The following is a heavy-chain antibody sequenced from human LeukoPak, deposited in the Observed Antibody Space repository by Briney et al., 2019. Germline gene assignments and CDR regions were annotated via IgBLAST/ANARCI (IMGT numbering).Heavy chain of an antibody. V-gene: IGHV4-39*01. CDR1: GGSISSGGYS. D-gene: IGHD1-26*01. Sequence: KPSQTLSLTCTVSGGSISSGGYSWGWIRQPPGKGLEWIGSIYYSGSTYYNPSLKSRVTISVDTSKNQFSLKLSSVTAADTAVYYCARHESGSPIDYWGQGTLVTVSS. CDR3: ARHESGSPIDY. J-gene: IGHJ4*02. CDR2: IYYSGST.